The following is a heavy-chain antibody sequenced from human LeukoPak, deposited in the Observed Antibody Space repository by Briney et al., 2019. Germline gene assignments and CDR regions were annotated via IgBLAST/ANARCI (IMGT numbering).Heavy chain of an antibody. CDR1: GGSISAYY. J-gene: IGHJ4*02. D-gene: IGHD2-15*01. V-gene: IGHV4-38-2*02. CDR3: ARDRSSCSGGSCTEVLDY. Sequence: SETLSLTCTVSGGSISAYYWSWIRQPPGKGLEWIGSIYHSGSTYYNPSLKSRVTISVDTSKNQFSLKLSSVTAADTAVYYCARDRSSCSGGSCTEVLDYWGQGTLVTVSS. CDR2: IYHSGST.